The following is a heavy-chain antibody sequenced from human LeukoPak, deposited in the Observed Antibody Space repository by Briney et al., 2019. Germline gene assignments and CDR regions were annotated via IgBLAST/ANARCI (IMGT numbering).Heavy chain of an antibody. Sequence: GASVKVSCKASGYTFTSYAMHWVRQAPGQRLEWMGWINAGNGNTKYSQKFQGRVTITTDESTSTAYMELSSLRSEDTAVYYCARVGTTMVRGVMSYYYYMDVWGKGTTVTVSS. CDR2: INAGNGNT. CDR1: GYTFTSYA. CDR3: ARVGTTMVRGVMSYYYYMDV. J-gene: IGHJ6*03. D-gene: IGHD3-10*01. V-gene: IGHV1-3*01.